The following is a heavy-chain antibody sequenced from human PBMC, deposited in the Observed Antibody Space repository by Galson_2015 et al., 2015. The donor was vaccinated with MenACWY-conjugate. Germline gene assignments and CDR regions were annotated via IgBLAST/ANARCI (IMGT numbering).Heavy chain of an antibody. CDR2: IWHDGSNK. CDR1: GFTFTSYG. J-gene: IGHJ4*02. V-gene: IGHV3-33*01. D-gene: IGHD1-26*01. CDR3: ARDLSGNSLDY. Sequence: SLRLSCAASGFTFTSYGFHWVRQAPGKGLEWVAVIWHDGSNKYYADSVKGRFTISRGNSKNTLYLQVNSLTAEDTAVYYCARDLSGNSLDYWGQGTLVTVSS.